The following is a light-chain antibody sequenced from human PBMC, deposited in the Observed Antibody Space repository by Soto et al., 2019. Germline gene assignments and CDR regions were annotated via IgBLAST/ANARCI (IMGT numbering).Light chain of an antibody. Sequence: EIVLTQSPGTLSLSPGERATLSCRASQSVYNSYLAWYQQKPGQAPRLLINDASNRATGIPDRFSGSGSGTDFTLTISRLEPEDFAVYYCQQYGSPPHTFGQGTKLEIK. CDR2: DAS. CDR1: QSVYNSY. CDR3: QQYGSPPHT. J-gene: IGKJ2*01. V-gene: IGKV3-20*01.